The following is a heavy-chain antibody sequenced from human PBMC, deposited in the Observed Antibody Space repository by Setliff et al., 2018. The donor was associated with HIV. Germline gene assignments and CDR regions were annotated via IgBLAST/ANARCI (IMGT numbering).Heavy chain of an antibody. D-gene: IGHD4-17*01. J-gene: IGHJ4*02. CDR3: ARPNSGTTVTFFDY. Sequence: LRLSCAASGFTFDDYAMHWVRQAPGKGLEWVAVISYDGSNKYYADSVKGRFTISRDNSKNTLYLQMNSLRAEDTAVYYCARPNSGTTVTFFDYWGQGTLVTVSS. CDR1: GFTFDDYA. CDR2: ISYDGSNK. V-gene: IGHV3-30*04.